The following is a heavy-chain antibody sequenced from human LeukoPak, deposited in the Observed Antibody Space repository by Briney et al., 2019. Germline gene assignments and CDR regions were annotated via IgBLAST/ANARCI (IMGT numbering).Heavy chain of an antibody. CDR1: GFTFSSYS. CDR3: AKPGRPYYYYYGMDV. J-gene: IGHJ6*02. CDR2: ISSSSSTI. Sequence: PGGSLRLSCAASGFTFSSYSMNWVRQAPGKGLEWVSYISSSSSTIYYADSVKGRFTISRDNSKNTLYLQMNSLRAEDTAVYYCAKPGRPYYYYYGMDVWGQGTTVTVSS. D-gene: IGHD1-14*01. V-gene: IGHV3-48*01.